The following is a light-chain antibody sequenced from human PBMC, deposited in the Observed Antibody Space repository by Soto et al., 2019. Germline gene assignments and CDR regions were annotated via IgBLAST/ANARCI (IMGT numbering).Light chain of an antibody. J-gene: IGKJ1*01. CDR2: DAS. CDR3: QQYNSYSTWT. CDR1: QSISSW. V-gene: IGKV1-5*01. Sequence: DIQMTQSPSTLSASVGDRVTITCRASQSISSWLAWYQQKPGKTPKLLIYDASSLESGVPSKFSGSGSETKFTLTICSLQPDDFATYYCQQYNSYSTWTFGQGTKVDIK.